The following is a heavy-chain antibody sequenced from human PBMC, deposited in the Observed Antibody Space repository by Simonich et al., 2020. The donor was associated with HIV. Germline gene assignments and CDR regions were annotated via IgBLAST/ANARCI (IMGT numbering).Heavy chain of an antibody. CDR2: INHSGST. V-gene: IGHV4-34*01. CDR1: GGSFSGYY. Sequence: QVQLQQWGAGLLKPSETLSLTCSVYGGSFSGYYWSWICQPPGKGLERIGEINHSGSTNYNPSLKSRVTISVDTSKNQFSLKLSSVTAADTAVYYCARGFYQRLYYFDYWGQGTLVTVSS. J-gene: IGHJ4*02. D-gene: IGHD2-2*01. CDR3: ARGFYQRLYYFDY.